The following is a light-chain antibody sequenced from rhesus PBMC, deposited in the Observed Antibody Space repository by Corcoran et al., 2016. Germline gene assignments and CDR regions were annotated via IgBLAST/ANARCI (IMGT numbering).Light chain of an antibody. J-gene: IGKJ1*01. CDR3: QHYYSTPWA. CDR1: QGITND. CDR2: ELS. V-gene: IGKV1-25*01. Sequence: DIQMTQSPSSLSASVGDRVTITCRASQGITNDLAWYQQKPGETLKLLIYELSSLQSGIPSRFSGSGSWSDFTLTISSLQSEDVATYYCQHYYSTPWAFGQGTKVEIK.